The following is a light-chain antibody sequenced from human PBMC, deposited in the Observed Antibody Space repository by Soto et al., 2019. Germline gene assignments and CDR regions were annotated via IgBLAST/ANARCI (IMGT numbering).Light chain of an antibody. CDR2: HTS. J-gene: IGKJ4*01. Sequence: EIVMTQSPAILSVSPGESVTLSCSASQTISDNLAWYQQKPGLPPRLLIYHTSTRASGVPARFSGSGSGTDFSLTISSLQSEDFAVYYCQRHDNWPLIFGGGTKVDIK. V-gene: IGKV3-15*01. CDR3: QRHDNWPLI. CDR1: QTISDN.